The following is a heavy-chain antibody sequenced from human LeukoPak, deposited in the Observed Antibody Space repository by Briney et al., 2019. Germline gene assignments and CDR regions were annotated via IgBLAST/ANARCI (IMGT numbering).Heavy chain of an antibody. V-gene: IGHV3-7*01. CDR1: GFGFSTYY. Sequence: PGGSLRLSCAASGFGFSTYYMSWVRQAPGKGLEWVANIGQDGSETFYVDSVKGRFTISRDNAKNSLYLQMSSLRVEDTAVYYCATYRTVGRTNWFDSWGQGTLVTVSS. CDR3: ATYRTVGRTNWFDS. CDR2: IGQDGSET. J-gene: IGHJ5*01. D-gene: IGHD2-15*01.